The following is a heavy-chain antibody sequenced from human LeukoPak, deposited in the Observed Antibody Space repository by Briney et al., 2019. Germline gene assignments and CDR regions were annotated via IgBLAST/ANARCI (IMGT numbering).Heavy chain of an antibody. V-gene: IGHV3-21*01. CDR3: ARAAYSSTWYSRYFDL. J-gene: IGHJ2*01. CDR1: GFTFSSYS. Sequence: GGSLRLSCAASGFTFSSYSMNWVRQAPGKGLEWVSSISSSSSSYKYYADSVKGRFTISRDNAKNSLYLQMNSLRAGDTAVYYCARAAYSSTWYSRYFDLWGRGTLVTVSS. D-gene: IGHD6-13*01. CDR2: ISSSSSSYK.